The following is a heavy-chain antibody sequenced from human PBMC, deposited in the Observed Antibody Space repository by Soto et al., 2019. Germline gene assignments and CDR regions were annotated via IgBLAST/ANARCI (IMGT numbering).Heavy chain of an antibody. CDR1: GFTFSNAW. V-gene: IGHV3-15*01. D-gene: IGHD2-15*01. CDR3: TTDQGDIVVVGAATPNGMDF. CDR2: IKSKTDGGTT. Sequence: EVQLVESGGGLVKPGGSLRLSCAASGFTFSNAWMSWVRQAPGKGLEWVGRIKSKTDGGTTDYAAPVKGRFTISRDDSXXSXYXXMNSLKNGDTAEYYCTTDQGDIVVVGAATPNGMDFWGQGTTVTVSS. J-gene: IGHJ6*02.